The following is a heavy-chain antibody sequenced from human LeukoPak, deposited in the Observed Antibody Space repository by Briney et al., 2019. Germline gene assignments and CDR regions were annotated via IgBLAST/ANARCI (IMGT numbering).Heavy chain of an antibody. Sequence: GSLEPPVEGPGFPFSTFAMSWVPQVPGKGLGGGSVYSGSGGSKYFADSVKRRYTISRDNSKNTLYLRMNSLRAEDAAVYYCTKDLTFISAAKRPYYYDSVDAFDIWGQGTMVTVSS. D-gene: IGHD3-22*01. V-gene: IGHV3-23*01. CDR3: TKDLTFISAAKRPYYYDSVDAFDI. CDR2: YSGSGGSK. CDR1: GFPFSTFA. J-gene: IGHJ3*02.